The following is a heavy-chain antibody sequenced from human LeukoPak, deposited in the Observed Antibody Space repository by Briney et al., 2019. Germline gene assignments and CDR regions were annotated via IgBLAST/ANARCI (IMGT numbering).Heavy chain of an antibody. V-gene: IGHV3-23*01. Sequence: PGGSLRLSCAASGFTFSSYAMSWVRQAPGKGLEWVSAISGSGGSTYYADSVKGRFTISRDNSKNTLYLQMNSLRVEDTAVYYCAKLEGITMVRGANDYWGQGTLVTVSS. CDR3: AKLEGITMVRGANDY. CDR1: GFTFSSYA. D-gene: IGHD3-10*01. J-gene: IGHJ4*02. CDR2: ISGSGGST.